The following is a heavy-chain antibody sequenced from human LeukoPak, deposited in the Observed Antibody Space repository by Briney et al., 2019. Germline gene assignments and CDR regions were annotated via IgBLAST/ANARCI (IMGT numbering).Heavy chain of an antibody. CDR2: IYYSGST. V-gene: IGHV4-39*07. J-gene: IGHJ4*02. CDR1: GGSISSSSYY. CDR3: ARAPGILWWSKYFDY. D-gene: IGHD2-21*01. Sequence: SETLSLTCTVSGGSISSSSYYWGWIRQPPGKGLEWIGSIYYSGSTYYNPSLKSRVTISVDTSKNQFSLKLSSVTAADTAVYYCARAPGILWWSKYFDYWGQGTLVTVSS.